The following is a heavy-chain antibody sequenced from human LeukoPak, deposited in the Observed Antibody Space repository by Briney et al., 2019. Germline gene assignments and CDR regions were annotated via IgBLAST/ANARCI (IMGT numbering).Heavy chain of an antibody. D-gene: IGHD1-26*01. Sequence: ASVKVSCKASGYTFTGYYMHWVRQAPGQGLEWMGWINPNSGGTNYAQKFQGRVTMTRDTSISTAYMELSRLRSDDTAVYYCASEVGATTYTFDYCGQGTLVTVSS. CDR3: ASEVGATTYTFDY. CDR1: GYTFTGYY. V-gene: IGHV1-2*02. J-gene: IGHJ4*02. CDR2: INPNSGGT.